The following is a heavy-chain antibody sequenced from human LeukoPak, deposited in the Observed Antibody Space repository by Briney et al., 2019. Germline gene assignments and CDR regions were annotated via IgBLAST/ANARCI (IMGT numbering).Heavy chain of an antibody. CDR3: ARGYYDSSGYYYPDY. CDR2: IIPIFGTA. D-gene: IGHD3-22*01. J-gene: IGHJ4*02. CDR1: GGTFSSYA. V-gene: IGHV1-69*05. Sequence: GASVKVSCKASGGTFSSYAISWVRQAPGQGPEWMGGIIPIFGTANYAQKFQGRVTITTDESTSTAYMELSSLRSEDTAVYYCARGYYDSSGYYYPDYWGQGTLVTVSS.